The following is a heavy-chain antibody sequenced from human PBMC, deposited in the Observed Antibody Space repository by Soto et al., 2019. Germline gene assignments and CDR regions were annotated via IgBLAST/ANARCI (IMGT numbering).Heavy chain of an antibody. D-gene: IGHD3-3*01. J-gene: IGHJ4*02. CDR2: INQSGST. Sequence: QVQLQQWGAGLLKPSETLSLTCAVYGGSFSGYYWSWIRQPPGKGLEWIGEINQSGSTNYNPSLKSRVTISVDTSKNQFSLRLGSVTAADTAVYYCARGQDPRLTVFVVVIGPSHYFDSWGQGTLVTVSS. CDR3: ARGQDPRLTVFVVVIGPSHYFDS. CDR1: GGSFSGYY. V-gene: IGHV4-34*01.